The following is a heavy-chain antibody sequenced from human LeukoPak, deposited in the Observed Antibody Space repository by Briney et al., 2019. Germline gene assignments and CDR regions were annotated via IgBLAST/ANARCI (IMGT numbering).Heavy chain of an antibody. Sequence: PSETLSLTCTVSGGSISSSSHYWGWIRQPPGKGLEWIGSIYQSGSTYYNPSLKSRVTISVDTSKNQFSLKLSSVTAADTAVYYCARDIGGGSSDSWGQGTLVTVSS. CDR3: ARDIGGGSSDS. CDR2: IYQSGST. J-gene: IGHJ4*02. V-gene: IGHV4-39*07. D-gene: IGHD2-15*01. CDR1: GGSISSSSHY.